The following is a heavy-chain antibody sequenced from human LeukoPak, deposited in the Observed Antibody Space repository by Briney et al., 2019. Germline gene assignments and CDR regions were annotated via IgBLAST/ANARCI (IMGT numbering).Heavy chain of an antibody. CDR1: GGSFSGYY. J-gene: IGHJ4*02. D-gene: IGHD6-13*01. CDR2: INHSGST. CDR3: ARGQYSSSQRPCYFDY. Sequence: SETLSLTCAVYGGSFSGYYWSWIRQPPGKGLEWIGEINHSGSTNYNPSLKSRVTISVDTSKNQFSLKLSSVTAADTAVYYCARGQYSSSQRPCYFDYWGQGTLVTVSS. V-gene: IGHV4-34*01.